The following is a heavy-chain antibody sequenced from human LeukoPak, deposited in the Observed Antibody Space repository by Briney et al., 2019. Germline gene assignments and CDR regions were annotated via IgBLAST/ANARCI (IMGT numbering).Heavy chain of an antibody. V-gene: IGHV4-31*03. Sequence: SETLSLTCTVSGGSISSGGYYWSWIRQHPGKGLEWIGYIYYSGSTYYNPSLKSRVTISVDTYKNQFSLKLSSVTAADTAVYYCARAGPDGWYGYYYYGMDVWGQGTTVTVSS. D-gene: IGHD6-19*01. J-gene: IGHJ6*02. CDR2: IYYSGST. CDR3: ARAGPDGWYGYYYYGMDV. CDR1: GGSISSGGYY.